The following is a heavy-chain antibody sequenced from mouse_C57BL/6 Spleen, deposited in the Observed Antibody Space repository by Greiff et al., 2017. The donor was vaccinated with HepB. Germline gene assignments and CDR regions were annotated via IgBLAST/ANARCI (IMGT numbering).Heavy chain of an antibody. D-gene: IGHD4-1*01. CDR3: ARSRTGHYYAMDY. V-gene: IGHV3-6*01. CDR1: GYSITSGYY. CDR2: ISYDGSN. J-gene: IGHJ4*01. Sequence: EVKLQESGPGLVKPSQSLSLTCSVTGYSITSGYYWNWIRQFPGNKLEWMGYISYDGSNNYNPSLKNRISITRDTSKNQFFLKLNSVTTEDTATYYCARSRTGHYYAMDYWGQGTSVTVSS.